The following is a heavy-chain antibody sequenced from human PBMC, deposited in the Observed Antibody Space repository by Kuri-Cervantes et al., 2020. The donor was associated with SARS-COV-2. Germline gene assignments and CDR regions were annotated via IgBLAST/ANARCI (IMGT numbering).Heavy chain of an antibody. CDR3: ARHPPYYYDSSGSFV. CDR2: IYYSGST. V-gene: IGHV4-59*08. CDR1: GGSISSYY. D-gene: IGHD3-22*01. J-gene: IGHJ4*02. Sequence: SETLSLTCTVSGGSISSYYWSWIRQPPGKGLEWIGYIYYSGSTYYNPSLKSRVTISVDTSKNQFSLKLSSVTAADTAVYYCARHPPYYYDSSGSFVWGQGTLVTVSS.